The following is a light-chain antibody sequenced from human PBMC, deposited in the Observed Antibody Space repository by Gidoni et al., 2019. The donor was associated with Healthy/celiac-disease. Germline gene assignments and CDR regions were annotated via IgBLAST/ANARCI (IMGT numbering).Light chain of an antibody. CDR2: AAF. J-gene: IGKJ1*01. V-gene: IGKV1-39*01. CDR1: QSIISY. CDR3: QPSYSTPWT. Sequence: DIQMTQSPSSLSASVGDRVTITCRASQSIISYLNLYQQKPGKAPKLLIYAAFSLQSGVPSRFRGSGSGKDFTLTISRLQAEDFATYYCQPSYSTPWTFGQGTKVEIK.